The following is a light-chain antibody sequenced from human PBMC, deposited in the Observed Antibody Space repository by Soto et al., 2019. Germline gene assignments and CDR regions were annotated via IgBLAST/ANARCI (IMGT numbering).Light chain of an antibody. CDR1: SSDVGRYNY. J-gene: IGLJ3*02. CDR2: EVS. Sequence: QSALTQPASVSGSPGQSITISCTGTSSDVGRYNYVSWYQQHPGKAPKLMIYEVSNRPSGVSNRFSASKSGNTASLTISGLQAEDEADYYCSSYTSSSTLEVFGGGTKVTVL. CDR3: SSYTSSSTLEV. V-gene: IGLV2-14*01.